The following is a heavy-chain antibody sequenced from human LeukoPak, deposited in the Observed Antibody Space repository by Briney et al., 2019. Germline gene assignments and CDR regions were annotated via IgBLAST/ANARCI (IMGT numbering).Heavy chain of an antibody. J-gene: IGHJ2*01. CDR2: ISTSGST. Sequence: PSETLSLTRTVSGASISNYYWSWIRQPAGKGLEWIGRISTSGSTNYNPSLKSRVTMSVDTSKNQFSLKLSSVTAADTALYYCARGIWEMATIPYWYFDIWGRGTLVTVSS. D-gene: IGHD5-24*01. CDR1: GASISNYY. V-gene: IGHV4-4*07. CDR3: ARGIWEMATIPYWYFDI.